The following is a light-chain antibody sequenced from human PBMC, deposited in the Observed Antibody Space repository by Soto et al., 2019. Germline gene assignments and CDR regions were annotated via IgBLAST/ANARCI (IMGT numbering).Light chain of an antibody. CDR2: DVS. J-gene: IGLJ1*01. V-gene: IGLV2-14*01. CDR3: SSYTSSSTL. Sequence: QSVLTQPASVSGSPGQSITISCTGTSSDVGGYNYVSWYQQHPGKAPKLLIYDVSNRLSGVSNRFSDSKSGNTASLTISGLQAEDEADYYCSSYTSSSTLFGTGTKLTVL. CDR1: SSDVGGYNY.